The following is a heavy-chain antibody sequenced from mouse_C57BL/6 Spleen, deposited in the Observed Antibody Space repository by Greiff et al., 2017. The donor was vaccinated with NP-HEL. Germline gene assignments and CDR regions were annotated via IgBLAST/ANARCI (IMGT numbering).Heavy chain of an antibody. CDR2: ISDGGSYT. V-gene: IGHV5-4*01. D-gene: IGHD3-2*02. CDR3: AKDSSGHGAWFAY. J-gene: IGHJ3*01. Sequence: EVQLVESGGGLVKPGGSLKLSCAASGFTFSSYAMSWVRQTPEKRLEWVATISDGGSYTYYPDNVKGRFTISRDNAKNNLYLQMSHLKSEDTAMYYCAKDSSGHGAWFAYWGQGTLVTVSA. CDR1: GFTFSSYA.